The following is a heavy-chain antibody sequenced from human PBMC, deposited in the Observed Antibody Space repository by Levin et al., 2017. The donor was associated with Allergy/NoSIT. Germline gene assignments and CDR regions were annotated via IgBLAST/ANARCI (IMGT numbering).Heavy chain of an antibody. Sequence: SQTLSLTCAVSGGSISSGGYSWSWIRQPPGKGLEWIGYIYHSGSTYYNPSLKSRVTISVDRSKNQFSLKLSSVTAADTAVYYCARSPPNYGSGSPWWYFDLWGRGTLVTVSS. D-gene: IGHD3-10*01. CDR2: IYHSGST. J-gene: IGHJ2*01. CDR1: GGSISSGGYS. CDR3: ARSPPNYGSGSPWWYFDL. V-gene: IGHV4-30-2*01.